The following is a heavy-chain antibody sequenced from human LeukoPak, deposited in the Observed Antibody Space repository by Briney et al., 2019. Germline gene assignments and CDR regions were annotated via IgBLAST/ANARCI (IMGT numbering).Heavy chain of an antibody. Sequence: GGSLRLSCAASGFTVSSNYMSWVRQAPGKGLEWVSVICSGGTTYYAGSVKGRFTISRDNSKNTLHLQMNSLRAEDTAVYYCARDQYSYAHAAHWGQGTLVTVSS. CDR1: GFTVSSNY. D-gene: IGHD5-18*01. CDR3: ARDQYSYAHAAH. CDR2: ICSGGTT. V-gene: IGHV3-66*01. J-gene: IGHJ4*02.